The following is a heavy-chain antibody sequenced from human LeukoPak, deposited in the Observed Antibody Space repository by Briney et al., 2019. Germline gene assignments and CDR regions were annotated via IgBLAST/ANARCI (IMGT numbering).Heavy chain of an antibody. Sequence: GGSLRLSCATSGFNFDRYTIHWVRLAPGKGLEWVSLAGWAGGTTFYSDSVRGRFTISRDSGRKSVYLQMNSLTTDDTAFYFCAKELDTMFFDYWGQGALVTVSS. CDR2: AGWAGGTT. CDR3: AKELDTMFFDY. CDR1: GFNFDRYT. J-gene: IGHJ4*02. D-gene: IGHD3-10*02. V-gene: IGHV3-43*01.